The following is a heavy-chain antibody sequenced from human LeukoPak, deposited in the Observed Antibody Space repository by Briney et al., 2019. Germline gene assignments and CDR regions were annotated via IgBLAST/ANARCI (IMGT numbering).Heavy chain of an antibody. CDR2: ISSSGDGT. CDR1: GFTFSIYA. D-gene: IGHD3-22*01. CDR3: AKDRPNYYGSNGHYYRRDGDY. V-gene: IGHV3-23*01. J-gene: IGHJ4*02. Sequence: GGSLRLACAASGFTFSIYAMSWVRQAPGKGLQWVSSISSSGDGTYYAEYVKGRFTISRDNSENMLYLQMNSLRVEDTAVYFCAKDRPNYYGSNGHYYRRDGDYWGQGTLVTVSS.